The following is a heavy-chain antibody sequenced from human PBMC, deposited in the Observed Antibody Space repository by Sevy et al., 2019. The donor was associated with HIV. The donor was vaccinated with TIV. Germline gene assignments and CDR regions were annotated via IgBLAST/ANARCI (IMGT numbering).Heavy chain of an antibody. CDR3: AGVPRGQLWYSGSLGGYYYHMDV. V-gene: IGHV4-61*01. J-gene: IGHJ6*03. Sequence: SETLSLSCSVSGGSVSSGTYYWSWIRQPPGKGLEWIGHIYKTGSTNYKLSLQSRVTISVDTSTNQFSLRLRSVTDADRAVYYGAGVPRGQLWYSGSLGGYYYHMDVWGKGTTVTVSS. CDR2: IYKTGST. CDR1: GGSVSSGTYY. D-gene: IGHD3-16*01.